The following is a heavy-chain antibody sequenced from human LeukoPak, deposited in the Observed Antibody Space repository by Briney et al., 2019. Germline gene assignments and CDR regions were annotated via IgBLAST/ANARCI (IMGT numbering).Heavy chain of an antibody. CDR2: IFWNDDK. CDR3: ARRYYYGSGSHGGYYFDY. Sequence: SGPTLVKPTQTLTLTCTFSGFSLSTSGVGVGWIRQPPGKALEWLALIFWNDDKHYSPSLKNRLTITKDTSKNQVVVTMTNMDPVDTATYYCARRYYYGSGSHGGYYFDYWGQGTLVTVSS. D-gene: IGHD3-10*01. CDR1: GFSLSTSGVG. V-gene: IGHV2-5*01. J-gene: IGHJ4*02.